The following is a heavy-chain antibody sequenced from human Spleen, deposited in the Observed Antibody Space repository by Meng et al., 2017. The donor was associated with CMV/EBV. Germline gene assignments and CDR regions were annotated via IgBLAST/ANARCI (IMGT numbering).Heavy chain of an antibody. V-gene: IGHV4-39*01. Sequence: TVSGGSIGRSSYYWGWIRQPPGKGLEWIGNIYYTGSTYYNPSLKSRVTISADRSKNQFSLKLTSVTAADTAVYYCARPDSIHHFYAMDVWGQGTTVTVS. CDR1: GGSIGRSSYY. J-gene: IGHJ6*02. D-gene: IGHD3/OR15-3a*01. CDR2: IYYTGST. CDR3: ARPDSIHHFYAMDV.